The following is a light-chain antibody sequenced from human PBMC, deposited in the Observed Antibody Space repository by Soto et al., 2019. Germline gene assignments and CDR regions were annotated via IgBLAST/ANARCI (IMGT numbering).Light chain of an antibody. CDR1: SRDVGGSNY. CDR3: SSYTSSNTLEV. CDR2: EVS. J-gene: IGLJ1*01. Sequence: QSVRYHPASVCGSPGQSITISCTGTSRDVGGSNYVSWYQHHPHRAPKLLIYEVSYRPSGVSSRFSGSKSGNTASLTISGLQAEDEADYYCSSYTSSNTLEVFGVGTKVTVL. V-gene: IGLV2-14*01.